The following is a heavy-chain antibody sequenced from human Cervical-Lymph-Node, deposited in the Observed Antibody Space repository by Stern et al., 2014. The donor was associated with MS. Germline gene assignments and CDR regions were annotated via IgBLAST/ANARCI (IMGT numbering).Heavy chain of an antibody. CDR3: ARSPPYYEFWNDYYYFDY. Sequence: QVTLKESGPALVKPTQTLTLTCTFSGFSLSTSGMRVSWIRQPPGKALEWLGRIYWDDDKFYSTSLKPRLTISKDTSKNQVVLTMTNMDPVDTATYYCARSPPYYEFWNDYYYFDYWGQGTLVAVSS. CDR2: IYWDDDK. J-gene: IGHJ4*02. D-gene: IGHD3-3*01. CDR1: GFSLSTSGMR. V-gene: IGHV2-70*04.